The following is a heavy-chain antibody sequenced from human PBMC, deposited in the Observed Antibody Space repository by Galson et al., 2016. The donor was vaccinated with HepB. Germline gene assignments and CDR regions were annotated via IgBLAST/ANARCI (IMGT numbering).Heavy chain of an antibody. CDR3: ARLGAGAMPTNFERDYYCGMDF. CDR2: ISSRSSYI. V-gene: IGHV3-21*06. CDR1: GFTFTTYS. Sequence: SLRLSCAVSGFTFTTYSMSWVRQVPGKGLEWVSSISSRSSYIYYADSVKGRFTISRDNARNSLYLEINSLRAEDTALYYCARLGAGAMPTNFERDYYCGMDFWGQGTTVTVAS. J-gene: IGHJ6*02. D-gene: IGHD5-24*01.